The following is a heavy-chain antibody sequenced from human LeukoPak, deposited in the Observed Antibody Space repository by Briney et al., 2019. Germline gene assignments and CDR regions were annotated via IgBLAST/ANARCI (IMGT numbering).Heavy chain of an antibody. CDR1: GGSISSYY. CDR3: ARVGARTPYYYYMDV. J-gene: IGHJ6*03. D-gene: IGHD1-26*01. V-gene: IGHV4-59*01. Sequence: PSETLSLTCTVSGGSISSYYWSWIRQPPGKGLEWIGYIYYSGSTNYNPSLKSRVTISVDTSKNQSSLKLSSVTAADTAVYYCARVGARTPYYYYMDVWGKGTTVTVSS. CDR2: IYYSGST.